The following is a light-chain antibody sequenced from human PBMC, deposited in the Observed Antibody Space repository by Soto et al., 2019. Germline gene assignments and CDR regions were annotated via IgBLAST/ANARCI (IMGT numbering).Light chain of an antibody. V-gene: IGLV2-14*01. Sequence: LTQPASVSGSPGQPITISCTGTSSDVGGYNYVSWYQQHPGKAPKLMIYDVSNRPSGVSNRFSGSKSGNTASLTISGLQAEDEADYYCSSYTSSSTLYVFGTGTKVTVL. CDR3: SSYTSSSTLYV. CDR1: SSDVGGYNY. CDR2: DVS. J-gene: IGLJ1*01.